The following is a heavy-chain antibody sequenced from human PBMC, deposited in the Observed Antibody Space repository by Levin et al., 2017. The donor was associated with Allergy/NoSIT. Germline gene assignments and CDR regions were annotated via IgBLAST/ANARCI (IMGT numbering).Heavy chain of an antibody. CDR2: IYYSGST. CDR3: ARGLEYYYYYGMDV. CDR1: GGSISSSSYY. D-gene: IGHD3-3*01. J-gene: IGHJ6*02. Sequence: TLSLTCTVSGGSISSSSYYWGWIRQPPGKGLEWIGSIYYSGSTYYNPSLKSRVTISVDTSKNQFSLKLSSVTAADTAVYYCARGLEYYYYYGMDVWGQGTTVTVSS. V-gene: IGHV4-39*07.